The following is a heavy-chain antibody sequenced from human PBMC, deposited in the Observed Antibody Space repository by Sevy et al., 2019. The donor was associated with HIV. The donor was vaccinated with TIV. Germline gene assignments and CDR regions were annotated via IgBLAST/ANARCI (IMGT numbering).Heavy chain of an antibody. CDR3: AGGLERYCSGGSCYFRPSFDY. CDR2: ITSSSSYI. D-gene: IGHD2-15*01. Sequence: GGSLRLSCAASGFTFSSYSMNWVRQAPGKGLEWVSSITSSSSYIYYADSVKGRFTISSDKAKNTLYLQMNSLRAEDTAVYYCAGGLERYCSGGSCYFRPSFDYWGQGTLVTVSS. CDR1: GFTFSSYS. V-gene: IGHV3-21*01. J-gene: IGHJ4*02.